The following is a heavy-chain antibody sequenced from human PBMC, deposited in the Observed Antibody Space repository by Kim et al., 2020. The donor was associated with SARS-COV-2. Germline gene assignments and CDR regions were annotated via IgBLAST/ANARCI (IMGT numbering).Heavy chain of an antibody. Sequence: KSRVTISVDTSKNQFSLKLSSVTAADTAVYYCARDTGCGGDCYWDWYFDLWGRGTLVTVSS. V-gene: IGHV4-59*01. D-gene: IGHD2-21*02. J-gene: IGHJ2*01. CDR3: ARDTGCGGDCYWDWYFDL.